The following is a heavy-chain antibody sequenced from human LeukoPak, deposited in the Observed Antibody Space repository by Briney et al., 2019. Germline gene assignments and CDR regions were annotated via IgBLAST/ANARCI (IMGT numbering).Heavy chain of an antibody. CDR3: ARDRSGYAVFDY. J-gene: IGHJ4*02. CDR1: GGSISSSSYY. Sequence: SETLSLTCTVSGGSISSSSYYWGWIRQPPGKGLEWIGSIYYSGSTYYNPSLKSRVTISVDTSKNQFSLKLSSVTAADTAVYYCARDRSGYAVFDYWGQGTLVTVSS. CDR2: IYYSGST. V-gene: IGHV4-39*07. D-gene: IGHD5-12*01.